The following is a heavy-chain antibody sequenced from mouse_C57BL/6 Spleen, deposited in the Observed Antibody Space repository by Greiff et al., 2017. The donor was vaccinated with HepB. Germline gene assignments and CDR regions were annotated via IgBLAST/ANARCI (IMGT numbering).Heavy chain of an antibody. Sequence: VQLQQSGAELARPGASVKMSCKASGYTFTSYTMHWVIQRPGQGLEWIGYINPSSGYTKYNQKFKDKATLTADKSSSTAYMQRSSLTSEDSAVYYCARGTGTYYFDYWGQGTTLTVSS. CDR3: ARGTGTYYFDY. V-gene: IGHV1-4*01. D-gene: IGHD4-1*01. J-gene: IGHJ2*01. CDR1: GYTFTSYT. CDR2: INPSSGYT.